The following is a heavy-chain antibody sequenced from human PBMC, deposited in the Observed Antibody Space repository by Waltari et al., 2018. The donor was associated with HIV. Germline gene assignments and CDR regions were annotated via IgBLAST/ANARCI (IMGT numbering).Heavy chain of an antibody. CDR3: ARALTNFGGF. CDR2: ISSGSSFI. Sequence: EVQLVVSGGGLVKPGGSLRLSCQGPGFTFGSLCMNWVRQAPGKGLEWVASISSGSSFIDYADSVKGRFTISRDNAKNSLYLQMKSLRVEDTALYYCARALTNFGGFWGQGTLVTVSS. J-gene: IGHJ4*02. D-gene: IGHD4-17*01. CDR1: GFTFGSLC. V-gene: IGHV3-21*01.